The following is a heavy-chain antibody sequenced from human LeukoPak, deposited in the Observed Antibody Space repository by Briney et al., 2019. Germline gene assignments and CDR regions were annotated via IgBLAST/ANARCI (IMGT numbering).Heavy chain of an antibody. CDR3: ARYCITTSCQDDNSCYGMDV. CDR2: ISDST. V-gene: IGHV3-23*01. D-gene: IGHD2-2*01. J-gene: IGHJ6*02. Sequence: GGSLRLSCAASGFTFSSYAMSWVRQAPGKGLEWVSAISDSTYYADSVKGRFTISRDNSKNTLYLLMNSLRAEDTAVYFCARYCITTSCQDDNSCYGMDVWGQGTTVTVSS. CDR1: GFTFSSYA.